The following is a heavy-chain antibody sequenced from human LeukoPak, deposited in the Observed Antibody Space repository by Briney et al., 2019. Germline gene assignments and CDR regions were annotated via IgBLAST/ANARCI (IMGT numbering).Heavy chain of an antibody. D-gene: IGHD4-23*01. CDR2: IYYSGST. V-gene: IGHV4-39*01. J-gene: IGHJ4*02. CDR1: GGSISSSSYY. Sequence: PSETLSLTCTVSGGSISSSSYYWGWIRQPPGKGLEWIGSIYYSGSTYYNPSLKSRVTISVDTSKNQFSLKLSSVTAADTAVYYCARHYGGKPGSIDYWGQGTLVTVSS. CDR3: ARHYGGKPGSIDY.